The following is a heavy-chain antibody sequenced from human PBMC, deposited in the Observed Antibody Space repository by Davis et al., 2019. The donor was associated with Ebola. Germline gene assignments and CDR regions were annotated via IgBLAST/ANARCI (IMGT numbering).Heavy chain of an antibody. Sequence: PGGSLRLSCAAFGFTFSSYAMHWVRQAPGKGLEWVAVISYDGSNKYYADSVKGRFTISRDNSKNTLYLQMNSLRAEDTAVYYCARELIGLDYWGQGTLVTVSS. V-gene: IGHV3-30*04. J-gene: IGHJ4*02. CDR1: GFTFSSYA. CDR2: ISYDGSNK. CDR3: ARELIGLDY.